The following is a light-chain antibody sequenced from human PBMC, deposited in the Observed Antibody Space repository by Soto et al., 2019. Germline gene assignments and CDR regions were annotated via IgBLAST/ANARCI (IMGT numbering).Light chain of an antibody. CDR1: ETVSTN. Sequence: ETVLTQSPATLSVSPGERVTLSCRASETVSTNLAWYQQRPGQAPRLLIYDVSTGATGIPARFSGRRSGTEFTLTISSLQSEDFGVYYCQQYNSWPQTFGQGTKVDSK. CDR3: QQYNSWPQT. J-gene: IGKJ1*01. CDR2: DVS. V-gene: IGKV3-15*01.